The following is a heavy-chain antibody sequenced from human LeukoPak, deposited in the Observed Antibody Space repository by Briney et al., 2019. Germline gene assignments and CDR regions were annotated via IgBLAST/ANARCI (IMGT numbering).Heavy chain of an antibody. D-gene: IGHD2-21*02. CDR2: IYDSGST. CDR3: ARVRCGGDRRFYYYFGMDV. J-gene: IGHJ6*02. Sequence: SETLSLTCTVSGASIRGGGYYWTWIRHHPGKGLEWIGYIYDSGSTYYNPFLKSRVTISLDTSKNQFSLKLASVTAADTAVYHCARVRCGGDRRFYYYFGMDVWGQGATVTVSS. CDR1: GASIRGGGYY. V-gene: IGHV4-31*03.